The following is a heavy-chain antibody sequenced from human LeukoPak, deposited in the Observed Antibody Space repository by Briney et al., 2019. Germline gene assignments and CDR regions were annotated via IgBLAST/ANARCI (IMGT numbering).Heavy chain of an antibody. J-gene: IGHJ4*02. CDR2: IYYSGST. CDR1: GGSISSTTYY. Sequence: SETLSLTCTVSGGSISSTTYYWGWIRQPPGKGLEWIGSIYYSGSTYYNPSLKSRVTISVDTSKNQFSLKLTSVTAADTAVYYCARQSSMTTVTFDYWGQGVLVTVSS. D-gene: IGHD4-17*01. V-gene: IGHV4-39*01. CDR3: ARQSSMTTVTFDY.